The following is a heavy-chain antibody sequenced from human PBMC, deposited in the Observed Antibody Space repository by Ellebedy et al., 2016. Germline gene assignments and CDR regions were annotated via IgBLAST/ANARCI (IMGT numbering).Heavy chain of an antibody. CDR3: ARGLKPNYDFWSGYYWDYYYMDV. J-gene: IGHJ6*03. CDR2: INHSGST. D-gene: IGHD3-3*01. CDR1: GGSFSGYY. V-gene: IGHV4-34*01. Sequence: SETLSLXXAVYGGSFSGYYWSWIRQPPGKGLEWIGEINHSGSTNYNPSLKSRVTISVDTSKNQFSLKLSSVTAADTAVYYCARGLKPNYDFWSGYYWDYYYMDVWGKGTTVTVSS.